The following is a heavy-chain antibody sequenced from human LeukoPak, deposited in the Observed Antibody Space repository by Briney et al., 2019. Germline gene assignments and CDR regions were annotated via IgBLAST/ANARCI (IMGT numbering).Heavy chain of an antibody. Sequence: ASVKVSCKASGYTFTSFGISWVRQAPGQGLEWMGWSSAYNGNTKSAQKFQGRVTMTTDTSTSTAYVELRSLRSDDTAVFYCVRDLGVDTSMIFFDYWGQGTLVTVSP. J-gene: IGHJ4*02. D-gene: IGHD5-18*01. CDR1: GYTFTSFG. CDR2: SSAYNGNT. CDR3: VRDLGVDTSMIFFDY. V-gene: IGHV1-18*01.